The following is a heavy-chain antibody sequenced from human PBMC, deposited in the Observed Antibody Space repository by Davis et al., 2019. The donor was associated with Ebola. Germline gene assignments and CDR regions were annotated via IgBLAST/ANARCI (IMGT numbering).Heavy chain of an antibody. CDR2: IYYSGIT. CDR1: GGSIISSSSY. V-gene: IGHV4-39*07. J-gene: IGHJ4*02. Sequence: SETLSLTCTVSGGSIISSSSYWGWIRQPPRKGLEWIGSIYYSGITYYNPSLKSRVTISVNTSKNQFSLKLRSVTAADTAVYYCARDIGEIHYWGQGTLVTVSS. D-gene: IGHD3-10*01. CDR3: ARDIGEIHY.